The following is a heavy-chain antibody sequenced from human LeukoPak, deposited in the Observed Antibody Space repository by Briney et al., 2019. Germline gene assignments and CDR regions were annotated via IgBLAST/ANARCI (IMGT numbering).Heavy chain of an antibody. CDR2: ISSGNSYI. V-gene: IGHV3-21*01. Sequence: PGGSLRLSCAASGFTFSDCSMNWVRQAPGKGLEWVSSISSGNSYISYADSVKGRFTISRDNAKNSLYLQMNSLRAEDTAVYYCARDGGNGMDVWGQGTTVTVSS. J-gene: IGHJ6*02. D-gene: IGHD3-16*01. CDR1: GFTFSDCS. CDR3: ARDGGNGMDV.